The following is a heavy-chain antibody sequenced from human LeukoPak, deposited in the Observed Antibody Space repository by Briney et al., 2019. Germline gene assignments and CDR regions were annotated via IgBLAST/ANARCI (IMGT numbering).Heavy chain of an antibody. CDR3: VRGLAGGLDP. V-gene: IGHV3-13*01. J-gene: IGHJ5*02. D-gene: IGHD3-9*01. CDR2: TGRAGDT. CDR1: GFTFSDYD. Sequence: GGSLRLSCAASGFTFSDYDMHWVRQPTGKGLEWVSGTGRAGDTNYLGSVEGRFTISRENAKNSLYLQMNSLRDGDTAVYYCVRGLAGGLDPWGQGTLVTVSS.